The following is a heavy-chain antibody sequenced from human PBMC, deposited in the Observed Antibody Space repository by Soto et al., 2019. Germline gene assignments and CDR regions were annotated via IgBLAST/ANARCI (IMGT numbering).Heavy chain of an antibody. CDR3: AKVPDYDFWSGYSPRTPH. CDR2: ISGSGGST. CDR1: GFTFSSYA. J-gene: IGHJ4*02. D-gene: IGHD3-3*01. Sequence: GGSLRLSCAASGFTFSSYAMSWVRQAPGKGLEWVSAISGSGGSTYYADSVKGRFTSSRDNSKNTLYLQMNSLRAEDTAVYYCAKVPDYDFWSGYSPRTPHWGQGTLVTVSS. V-gene: IGHV3-23*01.